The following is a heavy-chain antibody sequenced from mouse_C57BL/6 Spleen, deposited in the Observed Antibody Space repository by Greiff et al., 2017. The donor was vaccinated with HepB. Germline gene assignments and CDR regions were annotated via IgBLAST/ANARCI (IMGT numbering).Heavy chain of an antibody. V-gene: IGHV14-3*01. J-gene: IGHJ2*01. CDR1: GFNIKNTY. Sequence: EVQLQQSVAELVRPGASVKLSCTASGFNIKNTYMHWVKQRPEQGLEWIGRIDPANGNTKYAPKFQGKATITADTSSNTAYLQLSSLTSEDTDIYYCARMVTTVEASEGYYFDYWGQGTTLTVSS. CDR2: IDPANGNT. CDR3: ARMVTTVEASEGYYFDY. D-gene: IGHD1-1*01.